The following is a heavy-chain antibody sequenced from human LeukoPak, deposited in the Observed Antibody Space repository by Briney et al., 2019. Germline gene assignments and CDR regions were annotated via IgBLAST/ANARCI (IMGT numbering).Heavy chain of an antibody. D-gene: IGHD7-27*01. CDR2: SRNKASSYTT. Sequence: PGGSLRLSCAASGFKFSDHYIDWVRQAPGKGLEWVGRSRNKASSYTTEYAASVEGRFTISRDVSESSLYLQMNSLRTEDTAVYYCARYGDSANKIDYWGQGTLVTVSS. J-gene: IGHJ4*02. CDR1: GFKFSDHY. CDR3: ARYGDSANKIDY. V-gene: IGHV3-72*01.